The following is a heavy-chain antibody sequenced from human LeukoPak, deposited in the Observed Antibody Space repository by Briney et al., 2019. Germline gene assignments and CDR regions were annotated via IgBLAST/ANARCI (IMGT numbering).Heavy chain of an antibody. D-gene: IGHD2-15*01. J-gene: IGHJ3*02. CDR1: GFTFSSYE. CDR2: ISSSGSTI. V-gene: IGHV3-48*03. CDR3: ARATFGYCSGGSCYSDAFDI. Sequence: PGGSLRLSCAASGFTFSSYEMNWVRQAPGKGLEWVSYISSSGSTIYYADSVKGRFTISRDNAKNSLYLQMNSLRAEDTAVYYCARATFGYCSGGSCYSDAFDIWGQGTMVTVSS.